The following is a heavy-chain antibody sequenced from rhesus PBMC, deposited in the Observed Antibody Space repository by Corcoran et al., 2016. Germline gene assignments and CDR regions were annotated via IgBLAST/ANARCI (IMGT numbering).Heavy chain of an antibody. CDR3: ASRSGSYYYLDY. CDR1: GGSISSNY. V-gene: IGHV4-165*01. D-gene: IGHD3-16*01. CDR2: INGSSGST. Sequence: QVQLQESGPGLVKPSETLSLTCAVSGGSISSNYWSWIRQPPGKGREWIGYINGSSGSTYYNPSLKSRVTISTDTSKNQFSLKLSSVTAADTAVYYCASRSGSYYYLDYWGQGVLVTVSS. J-gene: IGHJ4*01.